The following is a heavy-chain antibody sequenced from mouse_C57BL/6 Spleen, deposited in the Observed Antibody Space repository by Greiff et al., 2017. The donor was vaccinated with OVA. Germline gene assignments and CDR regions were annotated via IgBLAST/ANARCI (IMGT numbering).Heavy chain of an antibody. D-gene: IGHD2-5*01. V-gene: IGHV1-50*01. Sequence: QVQLQQPGAELVKPGASVKLSCKASGYTFTSYWMQWVKQRPGQGLEWIGEIDPSDSYTNYNQKFKGKATLTVDTSSSTAYMQLSSLTSEDSAVYYCARGPYSNWKDYFDYWGQGTTLTVSS. CDR2: IDPSDSYT. J-gene: IGHJ2*01. CDR3: ARGPYSNWKDYFDY. CDR1: GYTFTSYW.